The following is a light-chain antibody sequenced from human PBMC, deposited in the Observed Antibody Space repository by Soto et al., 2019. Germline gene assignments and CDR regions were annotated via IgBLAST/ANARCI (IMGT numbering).Light chain of an antibody. Sequence: DLQMTQSPSTLSASVGDRVTITCRASESISRWLAWYQQKPGKAPKLLIYKASTLQSGVPARFSGSGSGTEFTLTISSLQPDDFATYHCQQYSTYWTFGQGTKVEIK. J-gene: IGKJ1*01. CDR1: ESISRW. CDR3: QQYSTYWT. CDR2: KAS. V-gene: IGKV1-5*03.